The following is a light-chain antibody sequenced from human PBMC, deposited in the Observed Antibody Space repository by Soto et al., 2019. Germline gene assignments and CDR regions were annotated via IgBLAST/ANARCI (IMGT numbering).Light chain of an antibody. J-gene: IGLJ2*01. Sequence: SYELTQPPSVSVAPGQTSTITCGGTNIGSKRVHWYQQRPGQAPVLVVYDDRDRPSGSPDRFSGSNSGNTATLTISRVKVGDEAENHCQEWDSTLDQWSFGSGTKLTGL. CDR1: NIGSKR. CDR3: QEWDSTLDQWS. CDR2: DDR. V-gene: IGLV3-21*02.